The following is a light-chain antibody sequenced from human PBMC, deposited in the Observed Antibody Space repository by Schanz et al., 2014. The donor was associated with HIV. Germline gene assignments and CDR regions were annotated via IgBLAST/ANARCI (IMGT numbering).Light chain of an antibody. V-gene: IGLV2-14*01. CDR1: SSDVGGYNY. J-gene: IGLJ3*02. CDR3: ATWDDSLEGWV. Sequence: QSALTQPASVSGSPGQSITISCTGTSSDVGGYNYVSWYQQHPGSAPRLIIYEVTKRPSGVPDRFSGSQSGTSASLAISGLQSEDESDFFCATWDDSLEGWVFGGGTKLTVL. CDR2: EVT.